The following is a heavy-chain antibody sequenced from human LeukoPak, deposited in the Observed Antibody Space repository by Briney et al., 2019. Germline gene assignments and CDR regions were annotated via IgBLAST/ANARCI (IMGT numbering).Heavy chain of an antibody. J-gene: IGHJ6*03. V-gene: IGHV1-2*02. D-gene: IGHD5-12*01. CDR2: INPNSGGT. CDR1: GYTFTSYY. CDR3: ARLGHGGYSGYELNYYYYMDV. Sequence: GASVKVSCKASGYTFTSYYMHWVRQAPGQGLEWMGWINPNSGGTNYAQNFQGRVTMTRDTSISTAYMELSRLRSDDTAMYYCARLGHGGYSGYELNYYYYMDVWGKGTTVTVSS.